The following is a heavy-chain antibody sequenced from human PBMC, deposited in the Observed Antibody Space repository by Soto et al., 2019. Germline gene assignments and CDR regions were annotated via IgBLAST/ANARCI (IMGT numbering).Heavy chain of an antibody. J-gene: IGHJ4*02. CDR3: ARALGSSGPFDY. CDR2: ISSSSSYA. V-gene: IGHV3-11*06. CDR1: GFTFSDYY. D-gene: IGHD3-10*01. Sequence: PGGSLRLSCAASGFTFSDYYMSWIRQAPGKGLEWVSYISSSSSYANYADSVKGRFTISRDNAKNSLYLQMNSLRAEDTAVYYCARALGSSGPFDYWGQGTLVTVSS.